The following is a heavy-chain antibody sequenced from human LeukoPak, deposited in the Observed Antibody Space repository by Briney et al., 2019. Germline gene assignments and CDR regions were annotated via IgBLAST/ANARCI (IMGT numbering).Heavy chain of an antibody. CDR2: IGSSSTYI. J-gene: IGHJ6*02. D-gene: IGHD3-3*01. Sequence: GGSLRLSCAASGFTFSSYSMNWVRQAPGKGLEWVSSIGSSSTYIYYADSVKGRFTISRDNAKNSLYLQMNSLRAEDTAVYYCARDVGTRFFYGMDVWGQGTTVTVSS. V-gene: IGHV3-21*04. CDR3: ARDVGTRFFYGMDV. CDR1: GFTFSSYS.